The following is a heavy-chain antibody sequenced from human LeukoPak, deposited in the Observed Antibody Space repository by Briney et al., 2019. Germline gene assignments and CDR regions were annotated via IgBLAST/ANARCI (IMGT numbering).Heavy chain of an antibody. V-gene: IGHV3-23*01. CDR2: ISGSGGTT. CDR3: AKIRSYWFDY. CDR1: GFTFSSYA. D-gene: IGHD2-8*02. J-gene: IGHJ4*02. Sequence: PGGSLRLSCAASGFTFSSYAMSWVRQAPGKGLEWVSAISGSGGTTYYADSVKGRFTISRDNSKNTPYLQMNSLRAEAPAVYSFAKIRSYWFDYGGQGTLVTVS.